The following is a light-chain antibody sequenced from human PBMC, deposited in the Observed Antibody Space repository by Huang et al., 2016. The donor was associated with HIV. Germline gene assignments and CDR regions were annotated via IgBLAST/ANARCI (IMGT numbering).Light chain of an antibody. CDR1: QGISRA. V-gene: IGKV1D-13*01. J-gene: IGKJ1*01. Sequence: AIQLTQSPSSLSASVRDRVTITCRASQGISRALAWYQQIAGEAPELLIHDASSLKRGVPSRFSGSGSGKDFTLTISSLQPEDFATYYCQQLDNYPWTFGQGTKVEIK. CDR2: DAS. CDR3: QQLDNYPWT.